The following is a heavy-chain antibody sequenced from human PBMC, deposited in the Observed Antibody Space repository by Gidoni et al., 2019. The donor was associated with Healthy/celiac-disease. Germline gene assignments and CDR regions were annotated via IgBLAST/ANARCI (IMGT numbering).Heavy chain of an antibody. V-gene: IGHV3-23*01. J-gene: IGHJ5*02. D-gene: IGHD6-13*01. Sequence: EVQLLESGGGLVQPGGSLRLSCAASGFTFSSYAMSWVRQAPGKGLEWVSAISARGDSTYFADSVKGRFTISRDNSKNTVYLQMNSLRAEDTAVYYCAKHSSSWYVGWFDPWGQGTLVTVSS. CDR1: GFTFSSYA. CDR2: ISARGDST. CDR3: AKHSSSWYVGWFDP.